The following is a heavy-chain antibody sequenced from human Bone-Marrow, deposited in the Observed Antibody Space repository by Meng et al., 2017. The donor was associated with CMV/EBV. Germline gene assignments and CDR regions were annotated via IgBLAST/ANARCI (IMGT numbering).Heavy chain of an antibody. V-gene: IGHV3-9*01. J-gene: IGHJ5*02. Sequence: SLKISCAASGFTFDDYAMHWVRQAPGKGLEWVSGISWNSGSIGYADSVKGRFTISRDNSKNTLYLQMNSLRAEDTAVYYCAKDKDFVWFDPWGQGTLDTVSS. D-gene: IGHD2-15*01. CDR1: GFTFDDYA. CDR2: ISWNSGSI. CDR3: AKDKDFVWFDP.